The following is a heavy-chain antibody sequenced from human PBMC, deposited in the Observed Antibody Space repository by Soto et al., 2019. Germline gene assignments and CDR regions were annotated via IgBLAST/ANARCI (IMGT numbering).Heavy chain of an antibody. CDR3: GSLFEF. CDR1: GLTFRNYW. J-gene: IGHJ4*02. V-gene: IGHV3-74*01. Sequence: EVRLVESGGGLVQPGGSLRRPCAASGLTFRNYWWHWVRQVPGTGPVWVSGIKNDGSGKFYADSVKGRFTISRHNAKNSLYLQINGLRADNTAVYYCGSLFEFWGQGSLVSVPP. CDR2: IKNDGSGK.